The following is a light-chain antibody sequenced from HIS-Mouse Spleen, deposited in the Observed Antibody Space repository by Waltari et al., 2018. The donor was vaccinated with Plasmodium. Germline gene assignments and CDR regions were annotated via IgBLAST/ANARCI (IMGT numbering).Light chain of an antibody. CDR3: QAWDSSTAGV. CDR2: QDI. V-gene: IGLV3-1*01. Sequence: SYELTQPPSVSVSPGQTASITCSGDQLGDKYACWYQQKQGQSPVLVFYQDIKRPSGIPERFSGSNSGNTATLTISGTQAMDEADYYCQAWDSSTAGVFGGGTKLTVL. CDR1: QLGDKY. J-gene: IGLJ2*01.